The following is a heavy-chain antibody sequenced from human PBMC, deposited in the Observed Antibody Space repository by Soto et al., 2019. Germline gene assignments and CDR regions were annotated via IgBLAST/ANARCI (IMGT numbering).Heavy chain of an antibody. V-gene: IGHV1-3*01. J-gene: IGHJ4*02. CDR3: AWLAEDYYDSSGYSD. Sequence: ASVKVSCKASGYTFTSYAMHWVRQAPGQRLEWMGWINAGNGNTKYSQKFQGRVTITRDTSASTAYMELSSLRSEDTAVYYCAWLAEDYYDSSGYSDWGQGTLVTVSS. CDR1: GYTFTSYA. CDR2: INAGNGNT. D-gene: IGHD3-22*01.